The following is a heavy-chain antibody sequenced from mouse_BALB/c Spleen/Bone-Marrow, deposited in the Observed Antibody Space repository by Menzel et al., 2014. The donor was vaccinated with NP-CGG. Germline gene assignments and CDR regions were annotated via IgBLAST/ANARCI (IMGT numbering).Heavy chain of an antibody. CDR3: ARGRTTVVSDY. V-gene: IGHV1-69*02. D-gene: IGHD1-1*01. CDR2: IEPSDSYT. CDR1: GYTFTNYW. Sequence: QVQLKESGAEVVNPGASVKVSCKASGYTFTNYWMQWVKQRPGQGLEWIGEIEPSDSYTNYNQDFKGKATLTVDKSSSTAYMQLSSLTSEDSAVYYCARGRTTVVSDYWGQGTSLTVSS. J-gene: IGHJ2*02.